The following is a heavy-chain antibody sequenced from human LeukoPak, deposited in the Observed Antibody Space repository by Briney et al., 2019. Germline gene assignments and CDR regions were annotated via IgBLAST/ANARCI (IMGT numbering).Heavy chain of an antibody. D-gene: IGHD2-2*01. V-gene: IGHV3-30*18. J-gene: IGHJ3*02. CDR3: AKGTLVPAASDAFDI. CDR2: ISYDGSNK. Sequence: GRSLRLSCAASGFTFSSYGMHWVRQAPGKGLEWVAVISYDGSNKYYADSVKGRFTISRDNSKNTLYLQMNSLRAEDTAVYYCAKGTLVPAASDAFDIWGQGTMVTVSS. CDR1: GFTFSSYG.